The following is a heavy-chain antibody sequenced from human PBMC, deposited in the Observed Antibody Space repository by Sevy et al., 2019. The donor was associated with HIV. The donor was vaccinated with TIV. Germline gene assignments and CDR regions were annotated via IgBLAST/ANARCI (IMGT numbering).Heavy chain of an antibody. Sequence: GSLRLSCAASGFAFSTHAMHWVRQAPGKGLEWVAVISYEGTETFYAASVEGRFTISRDNSKNMLCLQIISLRPEDTAVYYCARDGGNSVKWYPLYWGHGTLVTVSS. CDR3: ARDGGNSVKWYPLY. D-gene: IGHD2-2*01. CDR2: ISYEGTET. J-gene: IGHJ4*01. CDR1: GFAFSTHA. V-gene: IGHV3-30-3*01.